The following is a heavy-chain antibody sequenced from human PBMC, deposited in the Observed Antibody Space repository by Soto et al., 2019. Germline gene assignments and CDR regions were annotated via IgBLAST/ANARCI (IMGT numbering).Heavy chain of an antibody. J-gene: IGHJ6*02. CDR2: ISYDGSNK. V-gene: IGHV3-30*18. CDR1: GFTFSSYG. D-gene: IGHD3-10*01. CDR3: EKDRDRSGYYGMGV. Sequence: QVQLVESGGGVVQTGRSLRLSCAASGFTFSSYGMHWVRQAPGKGLEWVAVISYDGSNKYYADSVKGRFTISRDNSKNTLYLQMTSLRVEDTAVYYCEKDRDRSGYYGMGVGGQGTTVTVSS.